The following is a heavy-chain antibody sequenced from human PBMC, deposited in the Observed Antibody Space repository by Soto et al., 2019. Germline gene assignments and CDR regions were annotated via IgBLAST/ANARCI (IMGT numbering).Heavy chain of an antibody. Sequence: ASVKVSCKASGYTFTSYYMHWVRQAPGQGLEWMGIINPSGGSTSYAQKFQGRVTMTRDTSTSTVYMELSSLRSEDTAEYYCASCLLSTSCYDAFDNWGQGTMFTVSS. V-gene: IGHV1-46*01. D-gene: IGHD2-2*01. J-gene: IGHJ3*02. CDR2: INPSGGST. CDR1: GYTFTSYY. CDR3: ASCLLSTSCYDAFDN.